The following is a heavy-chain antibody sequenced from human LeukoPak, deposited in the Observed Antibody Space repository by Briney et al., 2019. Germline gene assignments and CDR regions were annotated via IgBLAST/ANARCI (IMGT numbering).Heavy chain of an antibody. V-gene: IGHV4-59*01. Sequence: PSETLSLTCTVSGGSISIYYWSWVRQPPGKGREWIGFVYYTGSTNYSPLLKGRLTMSVETSKNQFALKMRSVTAADRAVYYCARISSSNWYNERGAFDVWGQGTMVTVSS. CDR2: VYYTGST. CDR1: GGSISIYY. D-gene: IGHD6-13*01. CDR3: ARISSSNWYNERGAFDV. J-gene: IGHJ3*01.